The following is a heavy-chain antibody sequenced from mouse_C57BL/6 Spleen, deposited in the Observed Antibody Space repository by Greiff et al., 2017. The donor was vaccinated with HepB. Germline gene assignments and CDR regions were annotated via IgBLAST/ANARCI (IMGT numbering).Heavy chain of an antibody. CDR2: INPGSGGT. Sequence: QVQLQQSGAELVRPGTSVKVSCKASGYAFTNYLIEWVKQRPGQGLEWIGVINPGSGGTNYNEKFKGKATLTADKSSSTAYMQLSSLTSEDSAVYCCAREGAYGSSFDYWGQGTTLTVSS. J-gene: IGHJ2*01. CDR3: AREGAYGSSFDY. V-gene: IGHV1-54*01. D-gene: IGHD1-1*01. CDR1: GYAFTNYL.